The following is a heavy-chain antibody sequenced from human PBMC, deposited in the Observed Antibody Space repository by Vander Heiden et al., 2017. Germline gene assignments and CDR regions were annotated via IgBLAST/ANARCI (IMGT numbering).Heavy chain of an antibody. Sequence: QVQLQESGPGLVKPSQTLSLTCTVSGGSISSGGYYWSWIRQHPGKGLEWIGYIYYSGSTYYNPSLKSRVTISVDTSKNQFSLKLSSVTAADTAVYYCARDPARRSNYYYGMDVWGQGTTVTVSS. CDR3: ARDPARRSNYYYGMDV. J-gene: IGHJ6*02. CDR1: GGSISSGGYY. CDR2: IYYSGST. V-gene: IGHV4-31*03. D-gene: IGHD3-10*01.